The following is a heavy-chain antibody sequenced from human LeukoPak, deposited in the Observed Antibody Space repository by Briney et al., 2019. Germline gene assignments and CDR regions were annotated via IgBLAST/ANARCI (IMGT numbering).Heavy chain of an antibody. D-gene: IGHD1-1*01. Sequence: SETLSLTCTVSGGSISIGGYYWSWIRQHPGKGLEWIGYIYYSGSTYYNPSLKSRVTISVDTSKNQFSLKLSSVTAADTAVYYCARNDGRGFDPWGQGTLVTVSS. CDR1: GGSISIGGYY. J-gene: IGHJ5*02. CDR2: IYYSGST. CDR3: ARNDGRGFDP. V-gene: IGHV4-31*03.